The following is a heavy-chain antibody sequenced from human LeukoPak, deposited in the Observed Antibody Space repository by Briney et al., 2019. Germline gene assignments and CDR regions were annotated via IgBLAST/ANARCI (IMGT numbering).Heavy chain of an antibody. J-gene: IGHJ4*02. V-gene: IGHV3-23*01. CDR2: ISDSGGSA. CDR1: GFTFSSYA. CDR3: AKDQGTGSVNYSWGYFDC. Sequence: GGTLRLSCAASGFTFSSYAMSWVRQAPGKGLEWVSGISDSGGSAVYIDSVKGRFTISRDNSKNTLYLQMSSLRAEDTAAYYCAKDQGTGSVNYSWGYFDCWGQGTLVTVSS. D-gene: IGHD3-10*01.